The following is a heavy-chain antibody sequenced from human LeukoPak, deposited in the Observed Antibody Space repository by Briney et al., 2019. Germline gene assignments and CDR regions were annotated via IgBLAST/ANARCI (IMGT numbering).Heavy chain of an antibody. CDR2: ISPTGSTT. Sequence: RPGGSLRLSCTASGFSFSGHWMHWARQLPGKGLVWVSRISPTGSTTSYADSVKGRFTISRDNSKNTLYVQMNSLRAEDTAVYYCARDPAKFWSGHDYWGQGTLVTVSS. V-gene: IGHV3-74*01. J-gene: IGHJ4*02. CDR3: ARDPAKFWSGHDY. D-gene: IGHD3-3*01. CDR1: GFSFSGHW.